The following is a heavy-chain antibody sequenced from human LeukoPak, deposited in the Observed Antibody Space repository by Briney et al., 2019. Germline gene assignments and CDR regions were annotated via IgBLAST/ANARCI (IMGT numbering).Heavy chain of an antibody. CDR3: ARESGASRGYSYGH. CDR1: GFTFSRYA. D-gene: IGHD5-18*01. CDR2: ITSDGSRQ. V-gene: IGHV3-30*04. Sequence: GRSLRLSCAASGFTFSRYAMHWVRQAPGKGLEWVALITSDGSRQNYGGSVKGRITISRDNSKNTLYLQMNSLRAEDTAVYYCARESGASRGYSYGHWGQGTLVTVSS. J-gene: IGHJ4*02.